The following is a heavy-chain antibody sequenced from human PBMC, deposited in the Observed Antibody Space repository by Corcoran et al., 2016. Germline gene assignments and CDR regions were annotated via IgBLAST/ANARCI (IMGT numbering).Heavy chain of an antibody. CDR2: IIPIFGTA. CDR3: AREGPPYYYDSSGYLNY. V-gene: IGHV1-69*01. CDR1: GGTFSSYA. J-gene: IGHJ4*02. Sequence: QVQLVQSGAEVKKPGSSVKVSCKASGGTFSSYAISWVRQAPGQGLEWMGGIIPIFGTANYARKFQGRVTITADESTSTAYMELSSRRSEDTAVYYCAREGPPYYYDSSGYLNYWGQGTLVTVSS. D-gene: IGHD3-22*01.